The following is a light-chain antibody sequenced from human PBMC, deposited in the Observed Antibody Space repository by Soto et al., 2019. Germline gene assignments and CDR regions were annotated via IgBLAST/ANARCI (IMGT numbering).Light chain of an antibody. CDR1: QSVSSSY. CDR3: QQYGSSPRT. J-gene: IGKJ1*01. Sequence: EILLTQSPATLSLSPGGRATLSCRASQSVSSSYLAWYQQKPGQAPRLLIYGASSRATGIPDRFSGSGSGTDFTLTISRLEPEDFAVYYCQQYGSSPRTFGQGTKVDIK. CDR2: GAS. V-gene: IGKV3-20*01.